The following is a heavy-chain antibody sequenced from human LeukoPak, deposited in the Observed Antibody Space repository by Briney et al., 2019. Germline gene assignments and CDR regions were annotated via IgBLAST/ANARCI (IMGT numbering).Heavy chain of an antibody. D-gene: IGHD4-11*01. CDR1: GYSFTNDW. Sequence: TGESLKISCKGSGYSFTNDWISWVRQMPGKGLEWMGIINPGDSNTKYSPSFQGQVTISADKSISTAYLQWSSLKASDTAMCYCARKNPTALRNNWFDPWGQGTLVTVSS. J-gene: IGHJ5*02. CDR2: INPGDSNT. CDR3: ARKNPTALRNNWFDP. V-gene: IGHV5-51*01.